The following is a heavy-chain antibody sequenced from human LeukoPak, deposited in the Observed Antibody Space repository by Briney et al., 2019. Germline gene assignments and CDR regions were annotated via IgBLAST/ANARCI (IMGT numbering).Heavy chain of an antibody. V-gene: IGHV3-7*01. CDR1: GFTFSSYW. CDR3: ARDTQRGYYDSSDLFGY. Sequence: PGGSLRLSCAASGFTFSSYWMSWVRQAPGKGLEWVANIKQDGSEKYYVDSVKGRLTISRDNAKNSLYLQMNSLRAEDTAVYYCARDTQRGYYDSSDLFGYWGQGTLVTVSS. D-gene: IGHD3-22*01. CDR2: IKQDGSEK. J-gene: IGHJ4*02.